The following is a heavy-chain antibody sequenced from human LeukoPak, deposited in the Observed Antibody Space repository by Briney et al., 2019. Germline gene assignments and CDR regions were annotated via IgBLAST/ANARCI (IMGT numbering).Heavy chain of an antibody. CDR3: VARVEWGIYGSGRPDTFDI. V-gene: IGHV4-61*02. Sequence: SETLSLTCTVSGGSISSGSYYWSWIRQPAGTGLEWIGRIYTSGSTNYNPSLKSRVTMSVDTSKNQFSLKLSSVTAADTAVYFCVARVEWGIYGSGRPDTFDIWGQGTMVTVSS. J-gene: IGHJ3*02. D-gene: IGHD3-10*01. CDR2: IYTSGST. CDR1: GGSISSGSYY.